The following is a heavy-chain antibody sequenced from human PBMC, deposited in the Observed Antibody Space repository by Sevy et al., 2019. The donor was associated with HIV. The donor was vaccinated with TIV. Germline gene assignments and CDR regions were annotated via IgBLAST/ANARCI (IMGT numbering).Heavy chain of an antibody. CDR1: GFTVNDKY. CDR3: VSLFLSYRSGWSYFDY. J-gene: IGHJ4*02. V-gene: IGHV3-66*02. Sequence: GGSLRLSCAISGFTVNDKYIIWVRQAPGKGLEWVSVIFSSGSTYYADSAKGRFTISRDNSKNTVYLQMSSLRAGDTAVYYCVSLFLSYRSGWSYFDYWGQRTLVTVSS. CDR2: IFSSGST. D-gene: IGHD6-19*01.